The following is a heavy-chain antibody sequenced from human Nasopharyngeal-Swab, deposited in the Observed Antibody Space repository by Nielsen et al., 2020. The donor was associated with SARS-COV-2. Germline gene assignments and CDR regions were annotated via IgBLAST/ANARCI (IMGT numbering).Heavy chain of an antibody. CDR2: IWYDGSNK. V-gene: IGHV3-33*01. D-gene: IGHD3-22*01. J-gene: IGHJ3*02. CDR1: GFTFSTFG. CDR3: THVNQITTTDAFDI. Sequence: GESLKISCAASGFTFSTFGMHWVRQAPGKGLEWVAVIWYDGSNKYYADSVKGRFTISRDNSKNTLYLQMNSLRAEDTAVYYCTHVNQITTTDAFDIWGQGTMVTVSS.